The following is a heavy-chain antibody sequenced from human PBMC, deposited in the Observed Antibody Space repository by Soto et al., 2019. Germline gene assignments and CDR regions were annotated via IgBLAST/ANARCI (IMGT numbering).Heavy chain of an antibody. Sequence: SETLSLTCSIYSGSFSGYYWSWIRQPPGKGLEWIGEISQSGNTNYSPSLKSRVSISIDTSKKQFSLNLASVSAADTAVYYCARAPKVSGSSQTRPDLWGQGTLVTVSS. D-gene: IGHD6-6*01. V-gene: IGHV4-34*01. CDR3: ARAPKVSGSSQTRPDL. CDR1: SGSFSGYY. J-gene: IGHJ5*02. CDR2: ISQSGNT.